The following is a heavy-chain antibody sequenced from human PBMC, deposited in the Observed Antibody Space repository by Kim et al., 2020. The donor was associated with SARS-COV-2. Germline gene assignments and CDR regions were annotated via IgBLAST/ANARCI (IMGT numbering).Heavy chain of an antibody. V-gene: IGHV3-30*18. J-gene: IGHJ4*02. CDR3: AKGAGYSSSWYEFGSDMSLTTGATPCDY. CDR1: GFTFSSYG. CDR2: ISYDGSNK. Sequence: GGSLRLSCAASGFTFSSYGMHWVRQAPGKGLEWVAVISYDGSNKYYADSVKGRFTISRDNSKNTLYLQMNSLRAEDTAVYYCAKGAGYSSSWYEFGSDMSLTTGATPCDYWGQGTLVTVSS. D-gene: IGHD6-13*01.